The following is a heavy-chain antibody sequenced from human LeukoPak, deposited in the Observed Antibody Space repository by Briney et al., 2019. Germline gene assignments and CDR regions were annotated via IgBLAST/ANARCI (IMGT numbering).Heavy chain of an antibody. CDR3: VKEILRFDL. Sequence: ASVKVSCKASGFSFNSQGMNWVRQAPGQGLEWMGWINTDSGNPTYAQGFTGRFVFSLDSAVSTAYLQISNLMPEDTGKYYCVKEILRFDLWGQGTMVTVSS. J-gene: IGHJ3*01. CDR1: GFSFNSQG. V-gene: IGHV7-4-1*02. CDR2: INTDSGNP.